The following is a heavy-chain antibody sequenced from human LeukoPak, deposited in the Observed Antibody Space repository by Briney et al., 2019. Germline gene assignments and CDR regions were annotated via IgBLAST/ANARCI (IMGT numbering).Heavy chain of an antibody. Sequence: GGSLRLSCAASGFTFDDYGMSWVRQAPGKGLEWVSGINWNGGSTGYADSVKGRFTISRDNAKNSLYLQMNSLRAEDTALYYCARGHTGIVGATTKFDPWGQGTLVTVSS. CDR1: GFTFDDYG. V-gene: IGHV3-20*04. D-gene: IGHD1-26*01. J-gene: IGHJ5*02. CDR3: ARGHTGIVGATTKFDP. CDR2: INWNGGST.